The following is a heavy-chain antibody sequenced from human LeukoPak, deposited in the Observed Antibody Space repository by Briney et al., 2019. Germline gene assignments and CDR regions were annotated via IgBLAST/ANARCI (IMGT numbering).Heavy chain of an antibody. CDR3: ASHLRFLEWSNFDY. V-gene: IGHV4-34*01. D-gene: IGHD3-3*01. CDR1: GGSFSGYY. Sequence: SETLSLTCAVYGGSFSGYYWSWIRQPPGKGLEWMREINHSGSTNYNPSLKSRVTISVDTSKNQFSLKLSSVTAADTAVYYCASHLRFLEWSNFDYWGQGTLVTVSS. CDR2: INHSGST. J-gene: IGHJ4*02.